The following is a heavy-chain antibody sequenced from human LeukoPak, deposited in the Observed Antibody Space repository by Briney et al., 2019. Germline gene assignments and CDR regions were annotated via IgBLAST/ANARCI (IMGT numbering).Heavy chain of an antibody. CDR3: DKDLEGDASSDYHL. J-gene: IGHJ4*02. CDR1: GFSVSNYG. CDR2: IIVGHTFT. Sequence: PGRSLRLSFAGSGFSVSNYGLSWVRQAPGNWLEWVSTIIVGHTFTSFANSVEGRFTISRDNSSNTLSLQMNSLRVAARDVYYCDKDLEGDASSDYHLWGQGTLVTVSS. D-gene: IGHD6-19*01. V-gene: IGHV3-23*01.